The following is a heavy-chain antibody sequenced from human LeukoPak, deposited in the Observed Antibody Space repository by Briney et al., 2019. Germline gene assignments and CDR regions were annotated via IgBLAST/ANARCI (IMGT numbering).Heavy chain of an antibody. CDR2: IYFFGST. CDR3: ARHYSSSRGWFDP. D-gene: IGHD6-13*01. Sequence: SETLSLTCTVSGGSISTHYWSWIRQPPGKGLEWIGYIYFFGSTNYNPSLKSRVTISVDTSKNQFSLKLTSVTAADTAVYYCARHYSSSRGWFDPWGQGTLVTVSS. CDR1: GGSISTHY. V-gene: IGHV4-59*11. J-gene: IGHJ5*02.